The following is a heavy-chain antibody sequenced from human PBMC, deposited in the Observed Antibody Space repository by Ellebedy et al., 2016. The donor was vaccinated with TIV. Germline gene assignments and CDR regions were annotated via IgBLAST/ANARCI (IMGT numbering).Heavy chain of an antibody. V-gene: IGHV3-74*01. D-gene: IGHD5-24*01. CDR2: INSDGSST. CDR1: GFTFSSYW. J-gene: IGHJ3*02. CDR3: AKDLGGGWLQFLGFDAFDI. Sequence: PGGSLRLSCAASGFTFSSYWMPWVRQAPGKGLVWVSRINSDGSSTTYADSVKGRFTSSRDNSKNTMFLQMSSLRAEDTAVYYCAKDLGGGWLQFLGFDAFDIWGQGTMVTVSS.